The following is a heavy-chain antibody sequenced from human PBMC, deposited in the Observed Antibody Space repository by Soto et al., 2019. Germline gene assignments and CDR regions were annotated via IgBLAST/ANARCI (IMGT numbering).Heavy chain of an antibody. CDR3: ARVGLGLFGMDV. CDR2: ISGSSTI. CDR1: GFTFSSYS. Sequence: EVQLVESGGGLVQPGGSLRVSCAASGFTFSSYSINWVRQAPGKGLEWVSYISGSSTIYYADSVKGRFTISIDNAKNSLYVQMNSLRDEDTAVYYCARVGLGLFGMDVWGQGTTVTVSS. V-gene: IGHV3-48*02. J-gene: IGHJ6*02. D-gene: IGHD3-16*01.